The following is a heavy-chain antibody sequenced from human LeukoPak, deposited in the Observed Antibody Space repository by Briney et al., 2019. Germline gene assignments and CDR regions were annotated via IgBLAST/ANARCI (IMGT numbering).Heavy chain of an antibody. CDR3: ARGSLYYYGSGSYRYDAFDI. Sequence: PSETLSLTCTVSGGSISSSSYYWGWIRQPPGKGLEWIGSIYYSGSTYYNPSLKSRVTISVDTSKNQFSLKLSSVTAADTAVYYCARGSLYYYGSGSYRYDAFDIWGQGTMVTVSS. CDR2: IYYSGST. V-gene: IGHV4-39*07. J-gene: IGHJ3*02. CDR1: GGSISSSSYY. D-gene: IGHD3-10*01.